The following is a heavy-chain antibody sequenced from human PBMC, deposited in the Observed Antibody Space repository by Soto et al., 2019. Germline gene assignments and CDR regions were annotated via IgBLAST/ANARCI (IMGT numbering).Heavy chain of an antibody. D-gene: IGHD1-1*01. CDR3: ATWHEREHAFDV. V-gene: IGHV3-53*01. Sequence: DVQLVESGGGLIKPGESLRLSCAAFGLTISGKKYVAWVRQAPGKGLEWVSALYDVDGSFYADSVTGRFTTSSDSSKTTVYLQMNDLRPDDTAVYYCATWHEREHAFDVWGQVTTVTISS. CDR1: GLTISGKKY. CDR2: LYDVDGS. J-gene: IGHJ3*01.